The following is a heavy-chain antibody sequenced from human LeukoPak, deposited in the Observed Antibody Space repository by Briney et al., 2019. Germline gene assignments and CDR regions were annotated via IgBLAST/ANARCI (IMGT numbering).Heavy chain of an antibody. CDR3: ATCLGELSWVVYFDY. CDR1: GFTFSSYG. Sequence: PGGSLRLSCAASGFTFSSYGMHWVRQPPGKGLEWVSAISGSGGSTYYADSVKGRFTISRDNSKNTLYLQMNSLRAEDTAVYYCATCLGELSWVVYFDYWGQGTLVTVSS. V-gene: IGHV3-NL1*01. CDR2: ISGSGGST. D-gene: IGHD3-16*02. J-gene: IGHJ4*02.